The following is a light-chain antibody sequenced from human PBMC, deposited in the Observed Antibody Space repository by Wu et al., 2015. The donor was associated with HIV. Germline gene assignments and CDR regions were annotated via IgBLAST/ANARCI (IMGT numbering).Light chain of an antibody. CDR1: QSINNY. V-gene: IGKV3-11*01. CDR3: QHRSDWPT. Sequence: EIVLTQSPATLSLSPGESATLSCRASQSINNYLAWYQEKPGQAPRLLIYDASNRATGIPARFSGSGSGTEFTLTISSLEPDDFAVYYCQHRSDWPTFGQGTKVEIQ. CDR2: DAS. J-gene: IGKJ1*01.